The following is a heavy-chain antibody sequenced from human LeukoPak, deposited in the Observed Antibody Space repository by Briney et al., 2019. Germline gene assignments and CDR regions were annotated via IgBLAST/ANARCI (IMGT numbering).Heavy chain of an antibody. CDR2: ISSRGIEI. CDR3: AKDLPSSWTFDY. J-gene: IGHJ4*02. D-gene: IGHD3/OR15-3a*01. Sequence: AGSLRLSCAASGFTLTSSARHWVRQAPGKGLEWVALISSRGIEIVHTNSVKGRFTISRDTSKNTLYLQMIDLRVDDTAVYYCAKDLPSSWTFDYWGQGILVTVSS. V-gene: IGHV3-30*18. CDR1: GFTLTSSA.